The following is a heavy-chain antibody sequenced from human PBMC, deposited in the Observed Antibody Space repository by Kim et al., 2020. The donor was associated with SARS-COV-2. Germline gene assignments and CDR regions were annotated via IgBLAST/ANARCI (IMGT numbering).Heavy chain of an antibody. D-gene: IGHD4-17*01. V-gene: IGHV3-23*01. CDR1: GFTFSRYG. CDR2: ITGDSKT. Sequence: GGSRRLSCAAAGFTFSRYGMSWVRQAPGKGLEWVSTITGDSKTYYADSVKGRFAISRDNSKNILYLQMNTLRVEDTATYYCAQSYEARRGLGVTTLSYWG. CDR3: AQSYEARRGLGVTTLSY. J-gene: IGHJ4*01.